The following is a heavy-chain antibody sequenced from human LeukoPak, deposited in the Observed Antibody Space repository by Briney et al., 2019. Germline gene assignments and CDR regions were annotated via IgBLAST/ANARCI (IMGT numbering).Heavy chain of an antibody. D-gene: IGHD1-26*01. V-gene: IGHV4-39*01. CDR1: GGPISSSSYY. CDR2: VYYSGSS. CDR3: ARGSGTYYDYLIDY. Sequence: PSETLSLTCTVSGGPISSSSYYWGWVRQPPGRGLEWIGSVYYSGSSYYNPSLKSRVTISVDTSRNQFSLKLSSVTAADTAVYYCARGSGTYYDYLIDYWGQGTLVTVSS. J-gene: IGHJ4*02.